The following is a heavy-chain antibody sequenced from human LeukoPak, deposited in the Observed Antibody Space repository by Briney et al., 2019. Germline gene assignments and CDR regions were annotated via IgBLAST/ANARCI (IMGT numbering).Heavy chain of an antibody. V-gene: IGHV4-4*07. Sequence: SETLSLTCTVSGGSVISYYWNWIRQPAGKGPQWIGRIHTSGITNYNPSLKSRVTMSIDTSKYQSSLKLTSVTAADTAVYYCPSRAWKKTCDYWGQGALVTVSS. J-gene: IGHJ4*02. D-gene: IGHD1-1*01. CDR2: IHTSGIT. CDR3: PSRAWKKTCDY. CDR1: GGSVISYY.